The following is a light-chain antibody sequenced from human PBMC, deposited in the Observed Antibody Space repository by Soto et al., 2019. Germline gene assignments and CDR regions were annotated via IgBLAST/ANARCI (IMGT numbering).Light chain of an antibody. CDR3: RQYGTSPQT. J-gene: IGKJ1*01. CDR1: QSVSRNY. Sequence: EVVLTQSPGTLSLSPGERATLSCKASQSVSRNYFAWYQQKPGQAPRLLISGASNSRATGVPDRFSGGGSGTDFILTISRLEPEDFAVYFCRQYGTSPQTFGQGTKWIS. V-gene: IGKV3-20*01. CDR2: GASN.